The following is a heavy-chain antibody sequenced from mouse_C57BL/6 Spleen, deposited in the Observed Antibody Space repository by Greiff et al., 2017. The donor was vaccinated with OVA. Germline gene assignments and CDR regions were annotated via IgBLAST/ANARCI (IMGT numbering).Heavy chain of an antibody. J-gene: IGHJ1*03. D-gene: IGHD1-1*01. CDR2: INPNYGTT. Sequence: EVQGVESGPELVKPGASVKISCKASGYSFTDYNMNWVKQSNGKSLEWIGVINPNYGTTSYNQKFKGKATLTVDQSSSTAYMQLNSLTSEDSAVYYCARDTTVGTDWYFDVWGTGTTVTVSS. V-gene: IGHV1-39*01. CDR1: GYSFTDYN. CDR3: ARDTTVGTDWYFDV.